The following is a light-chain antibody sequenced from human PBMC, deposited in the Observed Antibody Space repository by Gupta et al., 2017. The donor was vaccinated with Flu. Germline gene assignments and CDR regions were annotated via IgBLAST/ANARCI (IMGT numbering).Light chain of an antibody. CDR3: QQSQSTWLT. V-gene: IGKV1-39*01. CDR2: VAS. J-gene: IGKJ4*01. CDR1: EIINTY. Sequence: PSSLSASVGDRVTSTCRTSEIINTYLNWYQQKPGKAPKRLIYVASHLQSGVPSRFSGSGSGTDFTLTISNIQLEDFATYYCQQSQSTWLTFGGGTKVEI.